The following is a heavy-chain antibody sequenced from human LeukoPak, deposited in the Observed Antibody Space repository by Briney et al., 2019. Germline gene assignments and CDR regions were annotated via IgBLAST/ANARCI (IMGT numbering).Heavy chain of an antibody. Sequence: ASVKVSCKASGYTFTGYYMHWVRQAPGQGLEWMGWINPNSGGTNYAQKFQGRVTMTRDTSISTAYMELSRLRSDDTAVYYCARGEDSYGAPIDYWGQGTLVTVSS. D-gene: IGHD5-18*01. CDR2: INPNSGGT. CDR3: ARGEDSYGAPIDY. CDR1: GYTFTGYY. V-gene: IGHV1-2*02. J-gene: IGHJ4*02.